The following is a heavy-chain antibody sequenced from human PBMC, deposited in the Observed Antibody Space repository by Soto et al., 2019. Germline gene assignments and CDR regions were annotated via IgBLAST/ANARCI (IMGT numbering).Heavy chain of an antibody. CDR3: ARGSYGSGSYYTSRPGTSKKNWFDP. CDR1: GGSFSGYY. J-gene: IGHJ5*02. Sequence: SETLSLTCAVYGGSFSGYYWSWIRQPPGKGLEWIGEINHSGSTNYNPSLKSRVTISVDTSKNQFSLKLSPVTAADTAVYYCARGSYGSGSYYTSRPGTSKKNWFDPWGQGTLVTVSS. V-gene: IGHV4-34*01. D-gene: IGHD3-10*01. CDR2: INHSGST.